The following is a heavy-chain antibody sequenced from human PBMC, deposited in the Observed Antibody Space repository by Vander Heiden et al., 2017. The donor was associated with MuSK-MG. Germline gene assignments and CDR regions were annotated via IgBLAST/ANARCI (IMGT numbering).Heavy chain of an antibody. CDR3: ARLAHDWFDP. J-gene: IGHJ5*02. Sequence: QVPLVESGGGLVKPRGSLRLSWAASGFSFSDYYMGWIRQAPGKGLEWISYISMSGTTIDYADSVKGRFTISRDNAKNSLYLQMNSLRVEDTAVYYCARLAHDWFDPWGQGNLVTASS. CDR1: GFSFSDYY. CDR2: ISMSGTTI. V-gene: IGHV3-11*01.